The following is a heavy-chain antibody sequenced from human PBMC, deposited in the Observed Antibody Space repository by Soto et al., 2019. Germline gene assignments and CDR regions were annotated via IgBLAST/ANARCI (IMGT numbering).Heavy chain of an antibody. CDR1: GGSISSNTYY. D-gene: IGHD3-16*01. J-gene: IGHJ4*02. V-gene: IGHV4-39*01. Sequence: PSETLSLTCTVSGGSISSNTYYWGWIRQPPGKGLEWIGNIYYSGSTYYDPSLKSRVTISVDTSKNQFSLKLSSVTAADTAVYYCARLTPAPTGGYARYYSDYWGQGTLVTVSS. CDR2: IYYSGST. CDR3: ARLTPAPTGGYARYYSDY.